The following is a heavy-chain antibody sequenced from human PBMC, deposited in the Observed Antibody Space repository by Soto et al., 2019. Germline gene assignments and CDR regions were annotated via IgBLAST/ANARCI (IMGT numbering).Heavy chain of an antibody. CDR3: AKLCCADCYSVDY. CDR1: GFTFTSYA. D-gene: IGHD2-21*02. Sequence: EVQLLESGGGLVRPGGSLRLSCAASGFTFTSYAMTWVRQAPGKGLEWVSSISGSVGSTYYADFVKGRFTISRDNSKNTRYLQMNSLRADDMAVYYCAKLCCADCYSVDYWGQGTLVTVST. V-gene: IGHV3-23*01. CDR2: ISGSVGST. J-gene: IGHJ4*02.